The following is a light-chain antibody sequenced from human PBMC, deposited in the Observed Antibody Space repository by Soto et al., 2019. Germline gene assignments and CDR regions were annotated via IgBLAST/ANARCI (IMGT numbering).Light chain of an antibody. CDR1: QSVSSSY. J-gene: IGKJ5*01. V-gene: IGKV3-20*01. CDR2: GAS. Sequence: EIVLTQSPGTLSLSPGERATLSCRASQSVSSSYLAWYQQKPGQAPRLLIYGASSRATGIPDRFSGSGSGTDFTLTISRLEPEDFAVYYCQQYGRSPLTFGEATRL. CDR3: QQYGRSPLT.